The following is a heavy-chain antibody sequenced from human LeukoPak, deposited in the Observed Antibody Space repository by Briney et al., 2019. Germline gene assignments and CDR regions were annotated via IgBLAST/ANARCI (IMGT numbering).Heavy chain of an antibody. Sequence: GGSLRLSCAASGFTFSSYAMSWVRQAPGKGLEWVASIKEDGSVINYMKSVNGRFTISRDNSKSSVYLQMNSLRADDTAVYYCVGSSGWLFRYWGQGTLVTVSS. CDR2: IKEDGSVI. CDR1: GFTFSSYA. V-gene: IGHV3-7*01. D-gene: IGHD3-22*01. CDR3: VGSSGWLFRY. J-gene: IGHJ4*02.